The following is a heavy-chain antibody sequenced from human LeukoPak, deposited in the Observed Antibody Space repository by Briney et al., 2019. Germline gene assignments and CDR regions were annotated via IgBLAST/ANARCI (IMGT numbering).Heavy chain of an antibody. V-gene: IGHV3-43*01. CDR1: GFTFDDYT. Sequence: GGSLRLSCEASGFTFDDYTMHWVRQAPGKGLEWVSLISWYGGSTYYADSVKGRFTIPRDNSKNSLYLQMNSLRTEDTALYYCAKGRGYEVRGEFDYWGQGTLVTVSS. J-gene: IGHJ4*02. CDR3: AKGRGYEVRGEFDY. CDR2: ISWYGGST. D-gene: IGHD5-12*01.